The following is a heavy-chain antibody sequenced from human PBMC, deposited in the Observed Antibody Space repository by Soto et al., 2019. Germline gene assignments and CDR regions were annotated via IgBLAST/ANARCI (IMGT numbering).Heavy chain of an antibody. CDR1: GFTFDDYA. V-gene: IGHV3-9*01. J-gene: IGHJ4*02. CDR2: ISWNSGSI. Sequence: EVQLVESGGGLVQPGRSLRLSCAASGFTFDDYAMHWVRQAPGKGLEWVSGISWNSGSIGYADSVKGRFTISRDNAKNSLYLQMNSLRAEDTALYYCAKDYSIAVAGSLDYWGQGTLVTVSS. D-gene: IGHD6-19*01. CDR3: AKDYSIAVAGSLDY.